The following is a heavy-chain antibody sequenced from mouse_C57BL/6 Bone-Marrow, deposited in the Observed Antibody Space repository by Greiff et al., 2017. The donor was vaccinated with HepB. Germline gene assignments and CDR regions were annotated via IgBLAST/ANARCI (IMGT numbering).Heavy chain of an antibody. V-gene: IGHV1-64*01. Sequence: QVQLQQPGAELVKPGASVKLSCKASGYTFTSYWMHWVKQRPGQGLEWIGMIHPNSGSTNYNEKFKSKATLTVDKSSSTAYRQLSSLTSEDSAVYYCAREESYYGSRYAMDYWGQGTSVTVSS. J-gene: IGHJ4*01. D-gene: IGHD1-1*01. CDR2: IHPNSGST. CDR3: AREESYYGSRYAMDY. CDR1: GYTFTSYW.